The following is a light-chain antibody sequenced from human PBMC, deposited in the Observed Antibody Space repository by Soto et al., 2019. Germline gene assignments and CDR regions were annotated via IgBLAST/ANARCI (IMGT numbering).Light chain of an antibody. CDR1: SSDVGSYNY. CDR2: DVN. J-gene: IGLJ3*02. CDR3: QAYDYSLTASV. V-gene: IGLV2-11*01. Sequence: QSALTQPRSVSGSPGQSITISCTGSSSDVGSYNYVSWYQQHPGQAPKFMIYDVNKRPSGVSHRFSGSKSGNTASLTISGLQADDEADYYCQAYDYSLTASVFGGGTKVTVL.